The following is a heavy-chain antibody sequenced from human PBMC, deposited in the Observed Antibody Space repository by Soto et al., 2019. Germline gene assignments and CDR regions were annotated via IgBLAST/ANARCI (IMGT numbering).Heavy chain of an antibody. J-gene: IGHJ6*02. CDR3: AKDGGGYNYGYVMLDKYYYGMDV. CDR2: ISYDGTNK. V-gene: IGHV3-30-3*01. CDR1: GFTFSTYA. D-gene: IGHD5-18*01. Sequence: QVQLVESGGGVVQPGRSLRLSCAASGFTFSTYAMHWVRQAPGKGLDWVAVISYDGTNKYYADSVRGRFTISRDNSKNTLFLQMNSLRAEDTAVYYCAKDGGGYNYGYVMLDKYYYGMDVWGQGTTVTVSS.